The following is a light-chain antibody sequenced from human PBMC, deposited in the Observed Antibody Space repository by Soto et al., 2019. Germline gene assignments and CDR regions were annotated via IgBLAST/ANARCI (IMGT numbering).Light chain of an antibody. Sequence: QSVLTQPASVSGSPGQSIAISCTGTSSDVGAYDYVSWYQQHPGKAPKLMINDVNHRPSGVSNRFSGSKSGNTASLTISGLQAEDEADYYCSSYTSSGSVIFGGGTKLNVL. CDR2: DVN. CDR3: SSYTSSGSVI. J-gene: IGLJ2*01. CDR1: SSDVGAYDY. V-gene: IGLV2-14*03.